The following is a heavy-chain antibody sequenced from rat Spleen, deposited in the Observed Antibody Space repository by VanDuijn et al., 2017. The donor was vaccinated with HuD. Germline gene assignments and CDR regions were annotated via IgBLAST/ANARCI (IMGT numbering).Heavy chain of an antibody. Sequence: EVQLVESDGGLVQPGRSLKLSCVASGFTFNNYWMTWIRQAPGKGLEWVASITNTGGNTYYPDSVRGRFTISRDDAKSTIYLQMDSLRSEDTATYYCARQDYYDGSYYYGYWYFDFWGPGTMVTVSS. J-gene: IGHJ1*01. D-gene: IGHD1-12*02. CDR1: GFTFNNYW. V-gene: IGHV5-31*01. CDR2: ITNTGGNT. CDR3: ARQDYYDGSYYYGYWYFDF.